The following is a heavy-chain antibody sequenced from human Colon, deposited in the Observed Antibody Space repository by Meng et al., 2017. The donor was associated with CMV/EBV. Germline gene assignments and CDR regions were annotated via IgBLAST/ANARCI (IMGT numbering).Heavy chain of an antibody. D-gene: IGHD3-10*01. V-gene: IGHV4-39*01. CDR2: IYYSGST. Sequence: GSLRLSCTVSGGSISSSSYYWGWIRQPPGKGLEWIGSIYYSGSTYYNPSLKSRVTISVDTSKNQFSLKLSSVTAADTAVYYCATYNYGSIDYWGQGTLVTVSS. CDR1: GGSISSSSYY. J-gene: IGHJ4*02. CDR3: ATYNYGSIDY.